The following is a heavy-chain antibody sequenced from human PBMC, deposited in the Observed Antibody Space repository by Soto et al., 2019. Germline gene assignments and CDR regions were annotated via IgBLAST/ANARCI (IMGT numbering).Heavy chain of an antibody. CDR3: ARSIVREGIYFDY. CDR2: IYYSGST. V-gene: IGHV4-59*01. D-gene: IGHD3-10*01. Sequence: SETLSLTCTVSGGSISSYFWSWIRQPPGKGLEWIGYIYYSGSTNYNPSLKSRVTISVDTSKNQFSLKLSSVTAADTAVYYCARSIVREGIYFDYWGQGTLVTVSS. J-gene: IGHJ4*02. CDR1: GGSISSYF.